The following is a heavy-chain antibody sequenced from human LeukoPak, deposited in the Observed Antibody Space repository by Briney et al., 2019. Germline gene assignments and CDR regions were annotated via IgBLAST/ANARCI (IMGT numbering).Heavy chain of an antibody. D-gene: IGHD2-8*02. Sequence: SGGSLRLSCAASGFTFSSNWMSWVRQAPGKGLEWVANIKQDGSEKYYVDSVKGRFTISRDNAKNSLYLQMNSLRAEDTAVYYCAKGGGVSAYYFDYWGQGTLVTVSS. CDR2: IKQDGSEK. J-gene: IGHJ4*02. V-gene: IGHV3-7*03. CDR3: AKGGGVSAYYFDY. CDR1: GFTFSSNW.